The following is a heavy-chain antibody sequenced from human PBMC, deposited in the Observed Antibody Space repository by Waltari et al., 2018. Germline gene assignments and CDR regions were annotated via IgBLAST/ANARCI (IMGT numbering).Heavy chain of an antibody. D-gene: IGHD1-20*01. J-gene: IGHJ4*02. CDR1: GYTFTGYY. V-gene: IGHV1-2*02. CDR3: ARDYLTGTQWGY. Sequence: QVQLVQSGAEVKKPGASVKVSCKASGYTFTGYYMHWVRQAPGQGLEWMGWINPNSGGPNYAQKFQGRVTMTRDTSISTAYMELSRLRSDDTAVYYCARDYLTGTQWGYWGQGTLVTVSS. CDR2: INPNSGGP.